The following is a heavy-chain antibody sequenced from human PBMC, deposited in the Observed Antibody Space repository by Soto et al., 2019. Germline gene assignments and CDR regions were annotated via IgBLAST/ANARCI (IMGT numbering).Heavy chain of an antibody. J-gene: IGHJ4*02. V-gene: IGHV3-23*01. Sequence: EVQLLESGGGLVQPGGSLRLSCAASGFTFSNYAMGWVRQAPGEGLEWVSAISGSGTTTYTADSVKGRFTISRDNFENTLYLHMNSLRAEDTAIYYCAKFFVETGGSSGWPWSFHYWGQGTLVTVSS. D-gene: IGHD6-25*01. CDR3: AKFFVETGGSSGWPWSFHY. CDR1: GFTFSNYA. CDR2: ISGSGTTT.